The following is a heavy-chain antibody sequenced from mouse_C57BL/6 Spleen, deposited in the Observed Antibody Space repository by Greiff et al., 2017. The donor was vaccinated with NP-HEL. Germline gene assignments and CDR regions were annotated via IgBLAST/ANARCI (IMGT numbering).Heavy chain of an antibody. V-gene: IGHV1-81*01. Sequence: VQLQQSGAELARPGASVKLSCKASGYTFTSYGISWVKQRTGQGLVWIGEIYPRSGNTYYNEKFKGKATLTADKSSSTAYMELRSLTSEDSAVYFCARWTNYYGSSTEYFDYWGQGTTLTVSS. CDR2: IYPRSGNT. D-gene: IGHD1-1*01. J-gene: IGHJ2*01. CDR1: GYTFTSYG. CDR3: ARWTNYYGSSTEYFDY.